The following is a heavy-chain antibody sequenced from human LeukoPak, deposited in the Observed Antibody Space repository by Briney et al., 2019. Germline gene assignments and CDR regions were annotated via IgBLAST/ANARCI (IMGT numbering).Heavy chain of an antibody. V-gene: IGHV4-34*01. D-gene: IGHD3-3*01. J-gene: IGHJ4*02. CDR2: INHSGST. Sequence: SETLSLTCAVYGGSFSGYYWSWIRQPPGKGLEWIGEINHSGSTNYNPSLKSRATISVDTSMNQFSLMLSSVTAADTAVYYCARVAFWSGYYVFPIEYHFDYWGQGTLVTVSS. CDR3: ARVAFWSGYYVFPIEYHFDY. CDR1: GGSFSGYY.